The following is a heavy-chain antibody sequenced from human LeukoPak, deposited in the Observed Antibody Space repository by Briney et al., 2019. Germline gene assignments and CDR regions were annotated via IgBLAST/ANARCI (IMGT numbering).Heavy chain of an antibody. CDR1: GFTFSSYG. J-gene: IGHJ6*02. V-gene: IGHV3-30*18. CDR2: ISYDGSNK. CDR3: AKGKKVLLWFGELFSDYYYGMDV. D-gene: IGHD3-10*01. Sequence: GRSLRLSCAASGFTFSSYGMHWVRQAPGKGLEWVAVISYDGSNKYYADSVKGRFTISRDNSKNTLYLQMNGLRAEDTAVYYCAKGKKVLLWFGELFSDYYYGMDVWGQGTTVTVSS.